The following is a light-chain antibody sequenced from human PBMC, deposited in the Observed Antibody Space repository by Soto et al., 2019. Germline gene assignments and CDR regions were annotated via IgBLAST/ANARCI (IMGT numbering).Light chain of an antibody. V-gene: IGKV1-13*02. CDR3: QQFNSYPLMYT. CDR1: QGISSA. Sequence: AIQLTQSPSSLSASVGDRVTITCRASQGISSALAWYQQKPGKAPKLLIYDASSLESGVPSRFSGSGSGTDFTLPISSLQPEDFATYYCQQFNSYPLMYTFGQGTKLEIK. CDR2: DAS. J-gene: IGKJ2*01.